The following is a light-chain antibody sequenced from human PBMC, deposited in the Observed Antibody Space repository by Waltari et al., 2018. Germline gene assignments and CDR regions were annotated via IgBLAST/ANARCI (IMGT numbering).Light chain of an antibody. CDR2: KAS. Sequence: DIQLIQSPSTLSASVGDRVSITCRASQSIRNWLAWYQQKPGKAPNLLIYKASSLESGVPSRFSGSGSGTEFTLTISSLQPDDFATYYCQQYDSRHTFGQGTKLEIK. V-gene: IGKV1-5*03. CDR3: QQYDSRHT. CDR1: QSIRNW. J-gene: IGKJ2*01.